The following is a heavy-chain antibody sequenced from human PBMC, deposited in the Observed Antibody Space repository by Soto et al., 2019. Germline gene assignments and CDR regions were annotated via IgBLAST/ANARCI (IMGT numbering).Heavy chain of an antibody. CDR1: GGSISSGGYY. CDR2: IYYSGST. D-gene: IGHD6-19*01. J-gene: IGHJ2*01. Sequence: QVQLQESGPGLVKPSQTLSLTCTVSGGSISSGGYYWSWIRQHPGKGLEWIGYIYYSGSTYYNPSLKSGVSILVDTSKSESYLKLGSVTAADTAVYYCASYRIAVAGDWYCDLWGRGTLVTVSS. V-gene: IGHV4-31*03. CDR3: ASYRIAVAGDWYCDL.